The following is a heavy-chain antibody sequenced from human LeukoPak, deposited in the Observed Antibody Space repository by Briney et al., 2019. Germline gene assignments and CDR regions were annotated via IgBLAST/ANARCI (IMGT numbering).Heavy chain of an antibody. D-gene: IGHD3-10*01. CDR1: GFTFSSYE. J-gene: IGHJ4*02. CDR3: ARHLSYGSWSYYNFGY. CDR2: ISSSSTTI. Sequence: GGSLRLSCAASGFTFSSYEMIWVSQAPGKGLEWVSYISSSSTTIYYTDSVKGRFTIYRDNAKDSLDLQMNSLRAEDTAVYYCARHLSYGSWSYYNFGYWGQGTLVTVSS. V-gene: IGHV3-48*03.